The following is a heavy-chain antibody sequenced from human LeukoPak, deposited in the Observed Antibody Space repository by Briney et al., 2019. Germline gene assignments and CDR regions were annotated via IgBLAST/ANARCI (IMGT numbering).Heavy chain of an antibody. CDR1: GGPISSSSYY. V-gene: IGHV4-39*01. D-gene: IGHD3-3*01. Sequence: SETLSLTCTVSGGPISSSSYYGGWIRQPPGKGLEWIWSIYYSGSTYSNPSLKSRVTISVDTAKNQFSLKLSSVTAADTAVYYCARHIHQELRFLEWLLNKWFDPWGQGTLVTVSS. CDR2: IYYSGST. CDR3: ARHIHQELRFLEWLLNKWFDP. J-gene: IGHJ5*02.